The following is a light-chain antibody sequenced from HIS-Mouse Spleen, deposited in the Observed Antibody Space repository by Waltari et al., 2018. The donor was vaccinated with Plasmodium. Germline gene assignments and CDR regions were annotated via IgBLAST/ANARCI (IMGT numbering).Light chain of an antibody. CDR1: QSVSSN. CDR2: GAS. J-gene: IGKJ3*01. Sequence: EIVMTQYPATLSVSPGERATLSCRASQSVSSNLAWYQQKPGQAPRLLNYGASTRATGIPARFSGSGSGTEFTLTISSLQSEDFAVDYCQQYNNWSFTFGPGTKVDIK. CDR3: QQYNNWSFT. V-gene: IGKV3-15*01.